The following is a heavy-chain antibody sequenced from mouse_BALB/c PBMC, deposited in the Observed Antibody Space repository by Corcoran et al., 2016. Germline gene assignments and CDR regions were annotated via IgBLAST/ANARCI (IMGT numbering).Heavy chain of an antibody. CDR1: GYTFTSYV. Sequence: EVQLQQSGPELVKPGASVKMSCKASGYTFTSYVMHWVKQKPGQGLEWIGYINPYNDGTKYNETFKGKATLTSDKSSSKVYMELSSVTSDDSAVYYCARGGAYGYFDYGGQGTTLTVSS. CDR3: ARGGAYGYFDY. D-gene: IGHD1-1*02. J-gene: IGHJ2*01. V-gene: IGHV1S136*01. CDR2: INPYNDGT.